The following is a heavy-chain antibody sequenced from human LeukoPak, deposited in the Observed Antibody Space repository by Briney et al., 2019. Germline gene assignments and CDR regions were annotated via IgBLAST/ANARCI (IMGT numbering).Heavy chain of an antibody. D-gene: IGHD5-18*01. CDR2: ISYDGSNK. Sequence: PGRSLRLSCAASGFTFSNYVMHWVRQAPGKGLEWVAIISYDGSNKYYADSVKGRFTISRDNSKNTLFLQMNSLRAEDTAVYYCAKDRTSAHLWLSDLDYWGQGTLVTVSS. V-gene: IGHV3-30*18. J-gene: IGHJ4*02. CDR3: AKDRTSAHLWLSDLDY. CDR1: GFTFSNYV.